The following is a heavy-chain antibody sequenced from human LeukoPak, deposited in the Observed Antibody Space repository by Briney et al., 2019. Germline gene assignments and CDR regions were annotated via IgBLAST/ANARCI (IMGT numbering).Heavy chain of an antibody. CDR3: AKDRGNALGYLDS. D-gene: IGHD1-1*01. CDR2: ISASGGST. CDR1: GFTFSSYA. V-gene: IGHV3-23*01. J-gene: IGHJ4*02. Sequence: PGGSLRLSCAASGFTFSSYAMNWVRQAPGKGLEWVSTISASGGSTNYVDSVRGRFTISRDNSKNTLYLQMSSLRAEDTAVYDCAKDRGNALGYLDSWGQGTLVTVSS.